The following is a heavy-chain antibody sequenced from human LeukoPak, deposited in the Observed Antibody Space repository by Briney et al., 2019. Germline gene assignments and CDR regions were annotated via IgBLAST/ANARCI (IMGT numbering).Heavy chain of an antibody. V-gene: IGHV4-34*01. CDR2: INHSGST. D-gene: IGHD3-22*01. J-gene: IGHJ4*02. CDR3: ARGPGGSSDYYTHLVDY. CDR1: GGSFSGYY. Sequence: PSETLSLTCAVYGGSFSGYYWSWIRQPPGKGLEWIGEINHSGSTNYNPSLKSRVTISVDTSKNQFSLKLSSVTAADTAVYYCARGPGGSSDYYTHLVDYGGQGILVTVSS.